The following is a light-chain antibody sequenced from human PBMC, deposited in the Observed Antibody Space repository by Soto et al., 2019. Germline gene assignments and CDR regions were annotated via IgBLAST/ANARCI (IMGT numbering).Light chain of an antibody. J-gene: IGKJ3*01. V-gene: IGKV3-20*01. CDR1: QSVSSSY. Sequence: EIVLTQSPGTLSLSPGERATLSCRASQSVSSSYLAWYRQKPGQAPRLLIYAASSRAPGIPDRFSGSGSGTDFTLTISRLEPEDFAVYYCQQYGSSLFTFGPGTKVDIK. CDR3: QQYGSSLFT. CDR2: AAS.